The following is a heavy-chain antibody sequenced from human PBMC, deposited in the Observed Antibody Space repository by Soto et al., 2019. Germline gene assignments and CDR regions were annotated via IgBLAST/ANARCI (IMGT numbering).Heavy chain of an antibody. CDR1: GFTFSTYP. CDR3: AKDMADTLRYFDWSLD. Sequence: GGSLRLSCAASGFTFSTYPMNWVRQAPGKGLEWVSTISDSGDNTYYADSVKGRFTISRDNSRNTLHLQMNSLRAEDTAVYYCAKDMADTLRYFDWSLDWGQGTLVTVSS. V-gene: IGHV3-23*01. D-gene: IGHD3-9*01. CDR2: ISDSGDNT. J-gene: IGHJ4*02.